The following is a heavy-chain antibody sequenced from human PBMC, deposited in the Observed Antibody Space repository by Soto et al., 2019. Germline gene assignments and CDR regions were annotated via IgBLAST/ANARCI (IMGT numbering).Heavy chain of an antibody. V-gene: IGHV1-69*13. J-gene: IGHJ6*02. Sequence: SVKVSCKASGGTFSSYAISWVRQAPGQGLEWMGGIIPIFGTANYAQKFQGRVTITADESTSTAYMELSSLRSEDTAVYYCARNQIVVVTASVYYYYGMDVWGQGTTVTVSS. CDR3: ARNQIVVVTASVYYYYGMDV. CDR1: GGTFSSYA. CDR2: IIPIFGTA. D-gene: IGHD2-21*02.